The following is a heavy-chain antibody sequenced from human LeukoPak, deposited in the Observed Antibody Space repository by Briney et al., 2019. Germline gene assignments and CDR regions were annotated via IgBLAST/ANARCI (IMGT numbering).Heavy chain of an antibody. V-gene: IGHV1-69*04. D-gene: IGHD6-13*01. Sequence: SVKVSCKASGGTFSSYAISWVRQAPGQGLEWMGRIIPILGIANYAQKFQGRVTITTDESTSTAYMELSSLRSEDTAVYYCARGGYSSSWFSPIYYYYYYMDVWGKGTTVTVSS. CDR2: IIPILGIA. CDR1: GGTFSSYA. J-gene: IGHJ6*03. CDR3: ARGGYSSSWFSPIYYYYYYMDV.